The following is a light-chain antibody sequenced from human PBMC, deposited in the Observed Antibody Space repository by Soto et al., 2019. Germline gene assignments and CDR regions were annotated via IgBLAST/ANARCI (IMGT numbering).Light chain of an antibody. V-gene: IGKV3-11*01. CDR1: QSVSNY. Sequence: EVVLTQSPATLSLSPGERATLSCRPSQSVSNYLAWYQQKPGQAPRLLIYDASNRATGIPARFTGSGSGTDFTLTISSLEPEDFAVYYCQQRRNWPPTFGGGTKV. CDR2: DAS. CDR3: QQRRNWPPT. J-gene: IGKJ4*01.